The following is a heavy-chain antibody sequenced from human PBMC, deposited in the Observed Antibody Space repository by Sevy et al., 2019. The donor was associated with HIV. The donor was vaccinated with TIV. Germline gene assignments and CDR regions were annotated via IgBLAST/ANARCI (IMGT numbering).Heavy chain of an antibody. Sequence: GGSLRLSCAASGFTFSSYSMNWVRQAPGKGLEWVSSISSSSSYIYYADSVKGRFTISRDNAKNSLYLQMNSLRAEDTVVYYCAREAEYCSGGSCYPPGFDYWGQGTLVTVSS. CDR1: GFTFSSYS. V-gene: IGHV3-21*01. CDR3: AREAEYCSGGSCYPPGFDY. J-gene: IGHJ4*02. CDR2: ISSSSSYI. D-gene: IGHD2-15*01.